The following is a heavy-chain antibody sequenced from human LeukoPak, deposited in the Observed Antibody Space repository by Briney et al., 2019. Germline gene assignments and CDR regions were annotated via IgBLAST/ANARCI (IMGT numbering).Heavy chain of an antibody. J-gene: IGHJ4*02. V-gene: IGHV3-30-3*01. CDR1: GFTFSSYA. CDR2: ISYDGSTK. D-gene: IGHD2-15*01. CDR3: ARDSLDCSGGSCLGY. Sequence: GGSLRLSCAASGFTFSSYAMHWVRQAPGKGLEWVAVISYDGSTKYYADSVKGRFTISRDNSKNTLYLQMNSLRAEDTAVYYCARDSLDCSGGSCLGYWGQGTLVTVSS.